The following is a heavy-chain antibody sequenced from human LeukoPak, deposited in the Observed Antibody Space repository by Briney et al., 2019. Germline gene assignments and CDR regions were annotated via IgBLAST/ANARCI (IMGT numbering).Heavy chain of an antibody. Sequence: GGSLRLSCAASGFTFSSYGMHWVRQAPGKGLEWVAFIRYDGSNKYYADSVKGRFTISRDNSKNTLYLQMNSLRAEDTAVYYCARDRGYYDSSGYYYVPFDYWGQGTLVTVSS. CDR1: GFTFSSYG. CDR2: IRYDGSNK. CDR3: ARDRGYYDSSGYYYVPFDY. D-gene: IGHD3-22*01. J-gene: IGHJ4*02. V-gene: IGHV3-30*02.